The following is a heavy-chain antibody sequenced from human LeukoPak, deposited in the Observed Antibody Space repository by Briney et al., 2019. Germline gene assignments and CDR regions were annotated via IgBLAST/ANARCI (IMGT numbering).Heavy chain of an antibody. CDR2: IIPIFGIA. CDR3: ARTGRSGYYPGY. D-gene: IGHD3-22*01. J-gene: IGHJ4*02. CDR1: GGTFSSYA. Sequence: SVKVSCKASGGTFSSYAISWVRQAPGQGLEWMGRIIPIFGIANYAQKFQGRVTITADKSTSTAYMELSSLRSEDTAVYYCARTGRSGYYPGYWGQGTLVTVSS. V-gene: IGHV1-69*04.